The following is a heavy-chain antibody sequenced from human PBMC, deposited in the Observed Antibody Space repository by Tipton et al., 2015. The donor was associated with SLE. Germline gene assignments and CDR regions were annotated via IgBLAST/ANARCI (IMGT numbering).Heavy chain of an antibody. Sequence: QLVQSGGGLVKPGGSLRLSCTASEFSFSTYTMNWVRQAPGMGLEWLSSIDSNGNHIYYADSVKGRFTISRDNAKNSLYLQMNSLRAEDTAVYYCARDRTPYSSNFYFDFWGQGSLVIVSA. CDR3: ARDRTPYSSNFYFDF. CDR1: EFSFSTYT. V-gene: IGHV3-21*01. D-gene: IGHD4-11*01. CDR2: IDSNGNHI. J-gene: IGHJ4*02.